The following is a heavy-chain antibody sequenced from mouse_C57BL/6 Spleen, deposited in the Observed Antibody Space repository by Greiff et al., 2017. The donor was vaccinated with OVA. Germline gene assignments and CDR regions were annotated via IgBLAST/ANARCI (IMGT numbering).Heavy chain of an antibody. Sequence: VQRVESGPELVKPGASVKISCKASGYAFSSSWMNWVKQRPGKGLEWIGRIYPGDGDTNYNGKFKGKATLTADKSSSTAYMQLSSLTSEDSAVYFCARSSPHWYFDVWGTGTTVTVSS. J-gene: IGHJ1*03. D-gene: IGHD1-1*01. CDR1: GYAFSSSW. CDR3: ARSSPHWYFDV. CDR2: IYPGDGDT. V-gene: IGHV1-82*01.